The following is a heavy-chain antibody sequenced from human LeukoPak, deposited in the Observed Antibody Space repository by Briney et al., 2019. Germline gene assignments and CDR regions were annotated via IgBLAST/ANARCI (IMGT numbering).Heavy chain of an antibody. J-gene: IGHJ4*02. CDR1: GFTFSFYG. V-gene: IGHV3-30*18. D-gene: IGHD4-11*01. CDR2: ISNDGSKK. Sequence: GGSLRLSCAASGFTFSFYGMHWVRQAPGKGLEWVAVISNDGSKKYYAGSVKGRFTISRDNSRNTLHLQMNSLRADDTAVYYCAKDGGMTTITTSDYWGQGTLVTVSS. CDR3: AKDGGMTTITTSDY.